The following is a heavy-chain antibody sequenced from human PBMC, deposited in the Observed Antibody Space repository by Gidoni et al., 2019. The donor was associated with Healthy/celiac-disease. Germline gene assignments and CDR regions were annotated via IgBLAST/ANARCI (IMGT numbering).Heavy chain of an antibody. CDR3: ARDPDAWYFDY. CDR1: GFTFSSYA. Sequence: QVQLVESGGGVVQPGRSLRLSCAASGFTFSSYAMHWVRQAPGKGLEWVAVISYDGSNKYYADSVKGRFTISRDNSKNTLYLQMNSLRAEDTAVYYCARDPDAWYFDYWGQGTLVTVSS. V-gene: IGHV3-30-3*01. J-gene: IGHJ4*02. CDR2: ISYDGSNK.